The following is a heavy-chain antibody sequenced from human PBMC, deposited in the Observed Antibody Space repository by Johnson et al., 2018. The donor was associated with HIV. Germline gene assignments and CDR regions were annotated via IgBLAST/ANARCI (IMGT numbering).Heavy chain of an antibody. J-gene: IGHJ3*02. V-gene: IGHV3-30-3*01. Sequence: QMQLVESREGVVQPGRSLRLSCAASGFTFSSYAMHWVRQAPGKGLEWVAVISYDGSNKYYADSVKGRFTISRDNSKNTLYLQMNSLRAEDTAVFYCARDRGYLDAFDIWGQGTMVTVSS. CDR3: ARDRGYLDAFDI. CDR1: GFTFSSYA. CDR2: ISYDGSNK. D-gene: IGHD1-26*01.